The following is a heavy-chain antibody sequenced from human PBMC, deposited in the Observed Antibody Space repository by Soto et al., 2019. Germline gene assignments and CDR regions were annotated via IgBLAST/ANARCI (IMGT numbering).Heavy chain of an antibody. CDR1: GFTFDDYA. J-gene: IGHJ6*03. CDR3: AKDSRDCSSTSCYDFYYYYYMDG. V-gene: IGHV3-9*01. CDR2: ISWNSGSI. Sequence: GGSLRLSCAASGFTFDDYAMHWVRQAPGKGLEWVSGISWNSGSIGYADSVKGRFTISRDNAKNSLYLQMNSLRAEDTALYYCAKDSRDCSSTSCYDFYYYYYMDGWGKGTTVTVSS. D-gene: IGHD2-2*01.